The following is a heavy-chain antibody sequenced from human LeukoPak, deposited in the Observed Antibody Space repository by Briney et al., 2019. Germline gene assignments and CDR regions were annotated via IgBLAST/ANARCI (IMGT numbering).Heavy chain of an antibody. J-gene: IGHJ4*02. CDR1: GFTFSSYE. V-gene: IGHV3-48*03. CDR3: ARTGLVVTAIFFDY. CDR2: ISSSGTII. D-gene: IGHD2-21*02. Sequence: PGGSLRLSCAASGFTFSSYEMNWVRQAPGKGLEFISYISSSGTIIYYADSVKGRFTISRDNAKNSLYLQMNSLRAEDTAVYYCARTGLVVTAIFFDYWGQGTLVTVSS.